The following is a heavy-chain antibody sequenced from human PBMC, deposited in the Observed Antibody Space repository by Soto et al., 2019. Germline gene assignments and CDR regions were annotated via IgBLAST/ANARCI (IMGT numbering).Heavy chain of an antibody. J-gene: IGHJ6*02. CDR3: AGGMAGLDV. V-gene: IGHV3-74*01. CDR1: GLSFNIYW. CDR2: INSDGSHT. Sequence: EVQLVESGGGLVQPGGSLRLSCAASGLSFNIYWMHWVRQVPGKGLVWLARINSDGSHTIYVDSVKGRFTISRDNATNPVFLQMDSLRDEDTGVYYCAGGMAGLDVWGQGTTVTVSS.